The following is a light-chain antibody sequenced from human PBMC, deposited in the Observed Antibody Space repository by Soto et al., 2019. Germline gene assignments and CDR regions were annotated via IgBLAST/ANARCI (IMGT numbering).Light chain of an antibody. V-gene: IGKV3-20*01. CDR2: GAS. Sequence: EIVLTQSPGTLSLSPWERATLSCRASQSVSSSYLAWYQQKPGQAPRLLIYGASSRATGIPDRFSGSGSGTDFTLTISRLESEDFAVYYCQQYGSSLWTFGQGTKV. CDR3: QQYGSSLWT. J-gene: IGKJ1*01. CDR1: QSVSSSY.